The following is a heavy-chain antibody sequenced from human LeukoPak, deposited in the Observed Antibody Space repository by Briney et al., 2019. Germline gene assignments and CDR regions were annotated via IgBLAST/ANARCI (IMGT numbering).Heavy chain of an antibody. CDR3: ARIPAWLGAFGYFNV. J-gene: IGHJ2*01. Sequence: GGSLRLSCAASGFTFSDYYMTWIRQAPGKGLEWVSYIRSGGTTIYYADSVKGRFTISRDNAKNSLYLQMNSLRAEDTAVYFCARIPAWLGAFGYFNVWGRGTLVTVSS. V-gene: IGHV3-11*01. D-gene: IGHD3-10*01. CDR1: GFTFSDYY. CDR2: IRSGGTTI.